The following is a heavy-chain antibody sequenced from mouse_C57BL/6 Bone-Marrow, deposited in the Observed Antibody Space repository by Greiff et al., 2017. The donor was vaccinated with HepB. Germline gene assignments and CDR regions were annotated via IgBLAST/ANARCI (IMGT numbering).Heavy chain of an antibody. CDR2: IDPSDSYT. Sequence: VQLQQPGAELVMPGASVKLSCKASGYTFTSYWMHWVKQRPGQGLEWIGEIDPSDSYTNYNQKFKGKSTLTVDKSSSTAYMQLSSLTSEDSAVYYCARDGTRAWFAYWGQGTLVTVSA. D-gene: IGHD4-1*01. V-gene: IGHV1-69*01. J-gene: IGHJ3*01. CDR3: ARDGTRAWFAY. CDR1: GYTFTSYW.